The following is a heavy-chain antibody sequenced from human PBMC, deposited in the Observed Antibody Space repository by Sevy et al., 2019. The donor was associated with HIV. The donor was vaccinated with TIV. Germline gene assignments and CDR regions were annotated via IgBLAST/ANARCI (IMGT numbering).Heavy chain of an antibody. CDR3: TRDNWGSIDY. CDR1: GGSLDVFG. Sequence: SETLSLTCTVSGGSLDVFGWTWVRQPPGKGLEWIGYAYYNGRTNYNPSLKSRLTIPVGTSARQFSLHLNSVTAADTAIYYATRDNWGSIDYWGQGILVTVSS. V-gene: IGHV4-59*01. D-gene: IGHD7-27*01. CDR2: AYYNGRT. J-gene: IGHJ4*02.